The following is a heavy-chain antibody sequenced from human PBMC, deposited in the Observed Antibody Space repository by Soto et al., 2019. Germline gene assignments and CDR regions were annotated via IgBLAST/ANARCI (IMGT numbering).Heavy chain of an antibody. Sequence: GGSLRLSCAASGFTFSSYAMSWVRQAPGKGLEWVSAISGSGGSTYYADSVKGRFTISRDNSKNTLYLQMNSLRAEDTAVYYCAKTDVFPILTGYSYYFDYWGQGTLVTVSS. J-gene: IGHJ4*02. CDR3: AKTDVFPILTGYSYYFDY. V-gene: IGHV3-23*01. CDR2: ISGSGGST. CDR1: GFTFSSYA. D-gene: IGHD3-9*01.